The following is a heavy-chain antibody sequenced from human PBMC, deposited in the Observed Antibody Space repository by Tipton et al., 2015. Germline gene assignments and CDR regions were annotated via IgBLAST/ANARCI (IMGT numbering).Heavy chain of an antibody. CDR3: ARGGSLFDH. D-gene: IGHD3-10*01. Sequence: GSLRLSCGASGFTLTDFYMSWIRQAPGKGLEWISYISGSDLTTYYADSVRGRFTISRDNAKNSLYLQMNSLRAEDTALYYCARGGSLFDHWGQGTLVTVSS. CDR2: ISGSDLTT. V-gene: IGHV3-11*01. J-gene: IGHJ4*02. CDR1: GFTLTDFY.